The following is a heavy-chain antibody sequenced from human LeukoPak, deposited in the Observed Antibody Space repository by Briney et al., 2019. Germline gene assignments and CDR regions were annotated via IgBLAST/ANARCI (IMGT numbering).Heavy chain of an antibody. CDR3: ARFYYDSSGSYYYYMDV. V-gene: IGHV4-59*01. D-gene: IGHD3-22*01. J-gene: IGHJ6*03. CDR2: IYYSGST. Sequence: KPSETLSLTCTVSGGSLSSYYWSWIRQPPGKGLEWIGYIYYSGSTNYNPSLKSRVTISVDTSKNQFSLKLSSVTAADTAVYYCARFYYDSSGSYYYYMDVWGKGTTVTVSS. CDR1: GGSLSSYY.